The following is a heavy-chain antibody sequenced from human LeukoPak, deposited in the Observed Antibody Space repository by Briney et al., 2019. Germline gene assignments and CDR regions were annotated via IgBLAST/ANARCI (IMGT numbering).Heavy chain of an antibody. CDR2: ISSSSSYI. Sequence: PGGSLRLSCAASGFTFSSYSMNWVRQAPGKGLEWVSSISSSSSYIYYAGSVKGRFTISRDNAKNSLYLQMNSLGAEDTAVYYCAKDQGFGFAEVDYWGQGTLVTVSS. CDR3: AKDQGFGFAEVDY. D-gene: IGHD5-18*01. CDR1: GFTFSSYS. J-gene: IGHJ4*02. V-gene: IGHV3-21*04.